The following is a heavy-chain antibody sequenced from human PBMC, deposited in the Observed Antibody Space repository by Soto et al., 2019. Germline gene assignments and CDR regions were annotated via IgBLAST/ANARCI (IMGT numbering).Heavy chain of an antibody. CDR3: ARGYHWAVNYYYYGMDV. J-gene: IGHJ6*02. Sequence: PGGSLRLSCAASRFTLSTYAMSWVRQAPGKGLEWIGEIYHSGSTNYNPSLKSRVTISVDKSKNQFSLKLSSVTAADTAVYYCARGYHWAVNYYYYGMDVWGQGTTVTVSS. CDR1: RFTLSTYAM. V-gene: IGHV4-4*02. D-gene: IGHD1-1*01. CDR2: IYHSGST.